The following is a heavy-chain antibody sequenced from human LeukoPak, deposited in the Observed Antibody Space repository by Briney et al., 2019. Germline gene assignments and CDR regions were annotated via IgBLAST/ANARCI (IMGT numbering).Heavy chain of an antibody. CDR3: ASGRWSDYLDY. V-gene: IGHV3-11*06. CDR1: GFTFSDYY. D-gene: IGHD3-3*01. Sequence: PGGSLRLSCAASGFTFSDYYMSWIRQAPGKGLEWVSYISSSSSYTSYPDSVKGRFTISRDNAKNSLYLQMNSLRAEDTAVYYCASGRWSDYLDYWGQGTLVTVSS. CDR2: ISSSSSYT. J-gene: IGHJ4*02.